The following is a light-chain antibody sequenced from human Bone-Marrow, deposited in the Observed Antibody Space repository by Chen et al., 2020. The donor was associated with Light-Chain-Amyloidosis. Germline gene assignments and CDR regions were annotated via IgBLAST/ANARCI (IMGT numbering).Light chain of an antibody. J-gene: IGLJ2*01. Sequence: SYELTQPPSVSVSPGQTARITCSGDDLPTKYAYWYQQKPGQAPGLFIHSDNERPSGISERFSGSSSGTTAKLTISGVQAEDEADYHCQSADSSGTYEVIFGGGTKLTVL. CDR2: SDN. V-gene: IGLV3-25*03. CDR1: DLPTKY. CDR3: QSADSSGTYEVI.